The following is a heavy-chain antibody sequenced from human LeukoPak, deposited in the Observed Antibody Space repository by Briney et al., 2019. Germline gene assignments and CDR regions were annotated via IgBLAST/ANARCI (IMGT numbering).Heavy chain of an antibody. CDR1: GLTFSSYG. J-gene: IGHJ4*02. V-gene: IGHV3-48*03. D-gene: IGHD5-18*01. CDR2: ISSNGGTM. Sequence: PGGSLRLSCAASGLTFSSYGMSWVLQAPGKGLEWVSYISSNGGTMYYANSVKGRFTISRDNAKNSLYLQMNSLRVEDTAAYYCARGNIRGYSYGFDSWGQGTLVTVSS. CDR3: ARGNIRGYSYGFDS.